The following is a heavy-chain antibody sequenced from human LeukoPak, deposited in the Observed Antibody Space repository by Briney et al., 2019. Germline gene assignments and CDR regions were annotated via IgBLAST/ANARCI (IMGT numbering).Heavy chain of an antibody. V-gene: IGHV3-21*04. D-gene: IGHD2-21*01. J-gene: IGHJ4*02. Sequence: EPGGSLRLSCAASGFTFSSYSMNWVRQAPGKGLEWVSSISSSSSYIYYADSVKGRFTISRDNSKNTLYLQMNSLRAEDTAVYYCAKDRWYCGGDCYSYYFDYWGQGTLVTVSS. CDR1: GFTFSSYS. CDR2: ISSSSSYI. CDR3: AKDRWYCGGDCYSYYFDY.